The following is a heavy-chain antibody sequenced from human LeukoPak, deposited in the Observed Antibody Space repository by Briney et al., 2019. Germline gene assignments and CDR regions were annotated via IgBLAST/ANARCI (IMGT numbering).Heavy chain of an antibody. CDR2: ISGSAGGT. D-gene: IGHD3-10*01. J-gene: IGHJ4*02. V-gene: IGHV3-23*01. CDR3: AKRGVVIRAVIIVGFHKEAYYFDN. Sequence: GGSLRLSCAVSGITLSNYGMSWVRQAPGKGLEWVAGISGSAGGTNYADSVRGRFTISRDNPKNTLYLQRNSLSAEDTAVYFCAKRGVVIRAVIIVGFHKEAYYFDNWGQGALVTVSS. CDR1: GITLSNYG.